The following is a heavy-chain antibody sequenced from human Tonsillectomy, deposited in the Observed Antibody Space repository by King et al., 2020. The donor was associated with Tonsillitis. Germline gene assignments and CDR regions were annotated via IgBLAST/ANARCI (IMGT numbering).Heavy chain of an antibody. CDR2: IKSKTDGGTT. CDR3: TTEGRYDYVWGSYRDPNY. V-gene: IGHV3-15*01. D-gene: IGHD3-16*02. CDR1: GFTFSNAW. J-gene: IGHJ4*02. Sequence: QLVQSVGGLVKPGGSLRLSCAASGFTFSNAWMSWVRQAPGKGLEWVGRIKSKTDGGTTDYAAPVKGRFTISRDDSKNTRELQMNSRKTEDTAVYYCTTEGRYDYVWGSYRDPNYWGQGTLVTVSS.